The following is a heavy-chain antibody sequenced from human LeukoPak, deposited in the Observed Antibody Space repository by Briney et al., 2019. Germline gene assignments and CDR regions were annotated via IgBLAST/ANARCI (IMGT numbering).Heavy chain of an antibody. CDR3: AKGAAATGDY. J-gene: IGHJ4*02. D-gene: IGHD6-13*01. CDR2: ISDSGDRT. CDR1: GFTFSNYG. V-gene: IGHV3-23*01. Sequence: PGGSLRLSCAASGFTFSNYGMSWVRQAPGKGLEWVSGISDSGDRTYDADSAKGRLTISRDNSKNTLYLQMNSLRAEDTAVYYCAKGAAATGDYWGQGTLVTVSS.